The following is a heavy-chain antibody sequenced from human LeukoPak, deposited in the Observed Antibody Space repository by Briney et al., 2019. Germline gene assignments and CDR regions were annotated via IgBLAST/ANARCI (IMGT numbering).Heavy chain of an antibody. V-gene: IGHV1-69*04. D-gene: IGHD3-22*01. CDR2: IIPILGIA. J-gene: IGHJ4*02. Sequence: SVKVSCKASGGTFSSYAISWVRQAPGQGLERMGRIIPILGIANYAQKFQGRVTITADKSTSTAYMELSSLRSEDTAVYYCARGDYYDRSGYTDYWGQGTLVTVSS. CDR3: ARGDYYDRSGYTDY. CDR1: GGTFSSYA.